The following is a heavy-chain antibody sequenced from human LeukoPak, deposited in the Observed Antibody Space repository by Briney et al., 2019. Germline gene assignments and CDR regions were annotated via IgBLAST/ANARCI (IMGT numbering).Heavy chain of an antibody. D-gene: IGHD6-13*01. Sequence: ASVKVSCKASGCTFTTYDINWVRQATGQGLEWMGWMNPNSGNTGYAQKFQGRVTMTRNTSISTAYMELSSLRSEDTAVYYCARGQDSSRYPVWGQGTLVTVSS. J-gene: IGHJ3*01. CDR2: MNPNSGNT. V-gene: IGHV1-8*01. CDR1: GCTFTTYD. CDR3: ARGQDSSRYPV.